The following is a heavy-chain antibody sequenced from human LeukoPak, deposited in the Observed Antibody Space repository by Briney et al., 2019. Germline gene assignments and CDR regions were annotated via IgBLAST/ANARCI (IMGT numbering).Heavy chain of an antibody. Sequence: SETLSLTCTVSDGSISSSSYYWGWIRQPRGKGLEWIGSIYYTGSTYYNPSLKSRVTISVDRSKNLFSLKLSSVTAAETAVYYCARQTGSGLFILPGGQGTLVTVSS. CDR2: IYYTGST. V-gene: IGHV4-39*07. CDR3: ARQTGSGLFILP. J-gene: IGHJ4*02. D-gene: IGHD3/OR15-3a*01. CDR1: DGSISSSSYY.